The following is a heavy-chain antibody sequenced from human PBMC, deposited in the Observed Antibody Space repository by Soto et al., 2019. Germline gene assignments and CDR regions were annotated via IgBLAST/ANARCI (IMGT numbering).Heavy chain of an antibody. D-gene: IGHD6-13*01. CDR2: ISGSGDIT. Sequence: GGSLRLSCTVSGFTFSSYAMSWFRQAPGKGLEWVSTISGSGDITYYADSVKGRFTISRDNSKNTLYLQMSSLRVEDTAVFYCAKGRYSNNWWGQGTLVTVSS. V-gene: IGHV3-23*01. CDR3: AKGRYSNNW. J-gene: IGHJ4*02. CDR1: GFTFSSYA.